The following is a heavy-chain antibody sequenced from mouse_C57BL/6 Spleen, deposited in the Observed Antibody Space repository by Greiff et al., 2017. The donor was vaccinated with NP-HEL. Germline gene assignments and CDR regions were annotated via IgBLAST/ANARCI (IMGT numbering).Heavy chain of an antibody. D-gene: IGHD2-12*01. Sequence: EVQLQESGPGLVKPSQSLSLTCSVTGYSITSGYYWNWIRQFPGNKLEWMGYISYDGSNNYNPSLKNRISITRDTSKNQFFLKLNSVTTEDTATYYCARGYDGPLFAYWGQGTLVTVSA. CDR1: GYSITSGYY. CDR2: ISYDGSN. V-gene: IGHV3-6*01. CDR3: ARGYDGPLFAY. J-gene: IGHJ3*01.